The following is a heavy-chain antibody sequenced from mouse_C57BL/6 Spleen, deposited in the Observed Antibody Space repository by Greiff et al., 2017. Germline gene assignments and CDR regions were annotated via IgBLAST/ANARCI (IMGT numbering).Heavy chain of an antibody. V-gene: IGHV1-62-2*01. D-gene: IGHD1-1*01. CDR1: GYTFTEYT. J-gene: IGHJ4*01. Sequence: QVQLQQSGAELVKPGASVKLSCKASGYTFTEYTIHWVKQRSGQGLEWIGWFYPGSGSIKYNEKIKDKATLTADKSSSTVYMELSILTSEDSAVYFCARHEVYYYGSSAYAMDYWGQGTSVTVSS. CDR3: ARHEVYYYGSSAYAMDY. CDR2: FYPGSGSI.